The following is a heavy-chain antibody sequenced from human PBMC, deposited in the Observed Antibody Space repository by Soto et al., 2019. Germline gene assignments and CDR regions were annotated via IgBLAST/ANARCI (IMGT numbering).Heavy chain of an antibody. D-gene: IGHD2-15*01. J-gene: IGHJ5*02. V-gene: IGHV4-59*01. CDR1: GGSISSYY. Sequence: SETLSLTCSVSGGSISSYYWSWIRQPPGKGLEWIGYIYYTGSTNSNLSLKSRATISLDTSKNQFSLRLTSVTAADTAVYYCARASGCSDGSCAFAPWGQGTLATVSS. CDR2: IYYTGST. CDR3: ARASGCSDGSCAFAP.